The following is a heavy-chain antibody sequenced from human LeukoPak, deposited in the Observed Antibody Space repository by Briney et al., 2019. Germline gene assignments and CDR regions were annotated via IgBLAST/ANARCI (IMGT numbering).Heavy chain of an antibody. Sequence: GRSLRLSCAASGFTFSSYGMHWVRQAPGKGLEWVAVISYDGSNKYYADSVKGRFTISRDNSKNTLYLQMNSLRAEDTAVYYCARDSNYPPYNWFDPWGQGTLVTVSS. D-gene: IGHD1-7*01. CDR3: ARDSNYPPYNWFDP. CDR1: GFTFSSYG. J-gene: IGHJ5*02. CDR2: ISYDGSNK. V-gene: IGHV3-30*03.